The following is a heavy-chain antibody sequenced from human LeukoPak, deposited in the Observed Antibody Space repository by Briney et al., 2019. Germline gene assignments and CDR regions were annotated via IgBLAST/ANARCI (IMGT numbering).Heavy chain of an antibody. CDR3: ARVVITIFGVVIRLFDY. J-gene: IGHJ4*02. D-gene: IGHD3-3*01. CDR1: GYTFTSYG. V-gene: IGHV1-18*01. Sequence: ASVKVSCKASGYTFTSYGISWVRQAPGQGLEWMGWISAYNGNTNYAQKLQGRVTMTTDTSTSTAYMELRSLRSDDTAVCYCARVVITIFGVVIRLFDYWGQGTLVTVSS. CDR2: ISAYNGNT.